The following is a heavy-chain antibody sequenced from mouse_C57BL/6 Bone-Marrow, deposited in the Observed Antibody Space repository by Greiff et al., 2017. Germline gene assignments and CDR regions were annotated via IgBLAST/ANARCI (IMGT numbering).Heavy chain of an antibody. CDR3: ARDITTVVPYYFDY. CDR1: GYTFTSYW. J-gene: IGHJ2*01. D-gene: IGHD1-1*01. Sequence: QVQLQQPGAELVKPGASVKMSCKASGYTFTSYWITWVKQRPGQGLEWIGDIYPGSGSTNYNEKFKSKATLTVDTSTSTAYMQLSSLTSEDSAVYDGARDITTVVPYYFDYWGQGTTLTVSA. V-gene: IGHV1-55*01. CDR2: IYPGSGST.